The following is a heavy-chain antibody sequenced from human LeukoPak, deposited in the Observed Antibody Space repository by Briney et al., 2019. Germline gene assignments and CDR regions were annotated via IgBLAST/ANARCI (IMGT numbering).Heavy chain of an antibody. D-gene: IGHD6-19*01. Sequence: GGSLRLSCAASGFTFSSYGMHWVCQAPGKGPEWVAVISYDGSNKYYADSVKGRFTISRDNSKNTLYVQMNSLRAEDTAVYYCAKDRVSSGWASFDYWGQGTLVTVSS. CDR2: ISYDGSNK. CDR3: AKDRVSSGWASFDY. CDR1: GFTFSSYG. V-gene: IGHV3-30*18. J-gene: IGHJ4*02.